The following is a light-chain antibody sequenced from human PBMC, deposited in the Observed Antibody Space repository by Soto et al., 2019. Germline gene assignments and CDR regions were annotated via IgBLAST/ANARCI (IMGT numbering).Light chain of an antibody. Sequence: DIQMTQSPSSLSASVGDGVTITCRASQGISNYLAWYQQKPGKVPKLLIYAASTLQSGVPSRFSGSGSRTDFSLTISSLQPEDVATYYCQKYNSAPYTFGQGTTLEIK. CDR3: QKYNSAPYT. V-gene: IGKV1-27*01. CDR2: AAS. CDR1: QGISNY. J-gene: IGKJ2*01.